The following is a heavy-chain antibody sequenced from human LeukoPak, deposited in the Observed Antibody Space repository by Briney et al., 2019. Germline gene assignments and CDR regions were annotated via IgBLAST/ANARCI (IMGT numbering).Heavy chain of an antibody. CDR3: ARLGVSRYYYYYMDV. V-gene: IGHV4-39*07. D-gene: IGHD6-13*01. J-gene: IGHJ6*03. Sequence: SETLSLTCTVSGGSISSSSYYWGWIRQPPGKGLEWIGSIYYSGSTYYNPSLKSRVTISVDTSKNQFSLKLSSVTAADTAVYYCARLGVSRYYYYYMDVWGKGTTVTVSS. CDR1: GGSISSSSYY. CDR2: IYYSGST.